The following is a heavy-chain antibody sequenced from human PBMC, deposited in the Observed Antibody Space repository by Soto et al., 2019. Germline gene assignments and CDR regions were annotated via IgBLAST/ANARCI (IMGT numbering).Heavy chain of an antibody. CDR2: IYYSGST. CDR3: ARERRYDFWSGYYAPPYYYYMDV. CDR1: GGSISSYY. D-gene: IGHD3-3*01. J-gene: IGHJ6*03. Sequence: SETLSLTCTVSGGSISSYYWSWIRQPPGKGLEWIGYIYYSGSTNYNPSLKSRVTISVDTSKNQFSLKLSSVTAADTAVYHCARERRYDFWSGYYAPPYYYYMDVWGKGTTVTVSS. V-gene: IGHV4-59*01.